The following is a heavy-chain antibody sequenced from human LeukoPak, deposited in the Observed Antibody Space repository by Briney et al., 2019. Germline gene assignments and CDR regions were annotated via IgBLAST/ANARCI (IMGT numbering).Heavy chain of an antibody. J-gene: IGHJ5*02. CDR1: GFTFSSYS. V-gene: IGHV3-21*01. Sequence: GGSLKLSCAASGFTFSSYSMNWVRQAPGKGLEWVSSISSSSSYIYYADSVKGRFTISRDNAKNSLYLQMNSLRAEDTAVYYCARSAITIGGEGFDPWGQGTLVTVSS. CDR3: ARSAITIGGEGFDP. D-gene: IGHD3-3*01. CDR2: ISSSSSYI.